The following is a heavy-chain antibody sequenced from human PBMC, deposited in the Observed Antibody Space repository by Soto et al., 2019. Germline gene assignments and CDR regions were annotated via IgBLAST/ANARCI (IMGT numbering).Heavy chain of an antibody. CDR2: IVPSFGTA. Sequence: QVQLVQSGAEVKKPGSSVKVSCKASGGTFSSYAISWVRQAPGQGLEWMGGIVPSFGTANYAQKFQGRVTITADESTGTVYMDLTSLRYEDTAVYYCARAPSSAIVYYGMDVWGQGTTVTVSS. D-gene: IGHD2-2*01. J-gene: IGHJ6*02. CDR3: ARAPSSAIVYYGMDV. V-gene: IGHV1-69*01. CDR1: GGTFSSYA.